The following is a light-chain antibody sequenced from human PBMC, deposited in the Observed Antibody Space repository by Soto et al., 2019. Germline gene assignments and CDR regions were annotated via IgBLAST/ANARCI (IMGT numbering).Light chain of an antibody. CDR3: CSYAGSSSAM. V-gene: IGLV2-11*01. Sequence: QSALTQPRSVSGSPGQSVTISCTGTSSDVGAYDFVSWYQQHPGKAPQLMIYDVTKRPSGVPDRFSGSKSGNTASLTISGLQAEHEADYYCCSYAGSSSAMFGGGTKLTVL. J-gene: IGLJ3*02. CDR2: DVT. CDR1: SSDVGAYDF.